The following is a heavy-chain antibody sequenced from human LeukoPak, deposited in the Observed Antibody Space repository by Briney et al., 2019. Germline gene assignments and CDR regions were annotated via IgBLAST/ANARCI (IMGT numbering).Heavy chain of an antibody. CDR1: GFTFSSYT. CDR3: AKEYLSGFDP. J-gene: IGHJ5*02. Sequence: GGSLRLSCAASGFTFSSYTMNWVRQAPGKGLEWVSYISRSSTTIYYADSVKGRFTVSRDNAKNSLDLQMNSLRDEDTAVYYCAKEYLSGFDPWGQGTLVTVSS. D-gene: IGHD1-14*01. V-gene: IGHV3-48*02. CDR2: ISRSSTTI.